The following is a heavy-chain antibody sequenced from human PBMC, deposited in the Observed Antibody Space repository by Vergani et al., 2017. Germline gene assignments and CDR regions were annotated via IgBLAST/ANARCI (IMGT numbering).Heavy chain of an antibody. V-gene: IGHV3-48*04. CDR1: GFTFTAHG. J-gene: IGHJ5*02. CDR2: ISNSGNTI. D-gene: IGHD3-3*01. Sequence: EVQLVESGGGLVQPGGSLRLSCVASGFTFTAHGLNWVRQAPGKGLEWISYISNSGNTINYADSVKGRFIVSRDNAKKSLYLQMNSLRVEDTAVYYCASGSSGFFTLTSPNWFDPWGQGTLVTVS. CDR3: ASGSSGFFTLTSPNWFDP.